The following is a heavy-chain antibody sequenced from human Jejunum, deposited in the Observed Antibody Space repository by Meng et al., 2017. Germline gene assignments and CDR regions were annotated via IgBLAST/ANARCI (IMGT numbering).Heavy chain of an antibody. V-gene: IGHV3-74*03. CDR2: IKSDGTL. J-gene: IGHJ4*02. Sequence: VQLVEDGGDLVQPGESLRRACAASAFTCSSTWMYWVRQAPGKGLVWDTRIKSDGTLTYADPVKGQFTMSRDNAKTTLYLQMNSLRAEDTAVYNFVRDGPNYFDYWGQGTLVTVSS. CDR3: VRDGPNYFDY. CDR1: AFTCSSTW.